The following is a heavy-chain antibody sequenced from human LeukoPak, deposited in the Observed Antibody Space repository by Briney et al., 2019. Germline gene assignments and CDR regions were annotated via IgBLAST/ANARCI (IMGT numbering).Heavy chain of an antibody. J-gene: IGHJ1*01. V-gene: IGHV4-39*07. CDR2: LHYGGKT. CDR1: GGSISSSSSY. CDR3: ASPKIAMSEYFQH. D-gene: IGHD2-21*01. Sequence: SETLSLTCTVSGGSISSSSSYWGWIRQSPGKGLEWIGSLHYGGKTYYNPSLKSRVTISVDTSKNQFSLKLNSVTAADTAVYFCASPKIAMSEYFQHWGQGTLVTVSS.